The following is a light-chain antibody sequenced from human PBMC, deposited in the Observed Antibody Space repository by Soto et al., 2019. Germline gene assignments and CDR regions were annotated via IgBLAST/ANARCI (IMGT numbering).Light chain of an antibody. V-gene: IGLV2-14*01. CDR3: SSDTSSSYV. CDR1: SSDVGGYNY. Sequence: QSALTQPASVSGSPGQSITISCTGTSSDVGGYNYVSWYQQHPGKAPKLMIYEVSNRPSGVSNRFSGSKSGNKASLTISGLQAEDEADYYCSSDTSSSYVFGTGTKLPVL. CDR2: EVS. J-gene: IGLJ1*01.